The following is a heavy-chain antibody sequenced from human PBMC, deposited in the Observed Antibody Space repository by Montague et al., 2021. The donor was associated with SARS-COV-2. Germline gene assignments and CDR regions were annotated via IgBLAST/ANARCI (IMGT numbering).Heavy chain of an antibody. J-gene: IGHJ6*02. CDR1: GFSLSTSGMC. V-gene: IGHV2-70*01. D-gene: IGHD3-9*01. Sequence: PVLVKPTQTLTLTCTFSGFSLSTSGMCVSWIRQPPGKALEWLALIDWDDDKYYSTSLKTRLTISKNTSKNQVVLTMTNMDPVDTATYYCARMVTIFSLGGSYYYYGMDVWGQGTPVTVSS. CDR3: ARMVTIFSLGGSYYYYGMDV. CDR2: IDWDDDK.